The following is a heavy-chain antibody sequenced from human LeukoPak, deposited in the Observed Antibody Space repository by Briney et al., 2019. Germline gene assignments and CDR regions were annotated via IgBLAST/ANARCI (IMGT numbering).Heavy chain of an antibody. CDR2: IYYSGST. D-gene: IGHD1-26*01. Sequence: PSETLSLTCTVSGGSISSYYWSWIRQPPGKGLEWIGYIYYSGSTNYNPSLKSRVTISVDTSKNQFSLKLSSVTAADTAVYYCARGRGIVGATSNYWGQGTLVTVSS. V-gene: IGHV4-59*01. CDR3: ARGRGIVGATSNY. J-gene: IGHJ4*02. CDR1: GGSISSYY.